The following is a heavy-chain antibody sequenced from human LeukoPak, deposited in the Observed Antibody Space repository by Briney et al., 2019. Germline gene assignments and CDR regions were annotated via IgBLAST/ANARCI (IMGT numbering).Heavy chain of an antibody. V-gene: IGHV3-30-3*01. J-gene: IGHJ3*02. CDR3: AGELTTTDAFDI. Sequence: GRSLRLSCAVSGFTFSSYAMHWVRQAPGKGLEWVAVISYDGSNKYYADSVKGRFTISRDNSRNTLYLQMNSLRAEDTAVYYCAGELTTTDAFDIWGQGTMVTVSS. CDR1: GFTFSSYA. D-gene: IGHD4-17*01. CDR2: ISYDGSNK.